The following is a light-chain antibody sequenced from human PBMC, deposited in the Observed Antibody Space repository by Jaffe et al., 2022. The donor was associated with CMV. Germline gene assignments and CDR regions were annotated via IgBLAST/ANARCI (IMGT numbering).Light chain of an antibody. CDR3: QVFDRSAEFT. V-gene: IGKV3-20*01. CDR1: QIVSSSY. CDR2: GAS. Sequence: EIVLTQSPGTLSLSPGERATLSCRASQIVSSSYLAWYQQKPGQAPRLLMYGASTRATGIPDRFSGSGSGADFTLTISRLEPEDFAVYYCQVFDRSAEFTFGPGTKVEIK. J-gene: IGKJ3*01.